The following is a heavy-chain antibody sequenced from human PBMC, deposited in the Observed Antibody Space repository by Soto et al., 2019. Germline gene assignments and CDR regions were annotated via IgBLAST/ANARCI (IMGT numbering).Heavy chain of an antibody. CDR1: GFTFSSYG. CDR3: AKDDTTYCGGDCYPDY. J-gene: IGHJ4*02. V-gene: IGHV3-30*18. D-gene: IGHD2-21*02. Sequence: QVQLVESGGGVVQPGRSLRLSCAASGFTFSSYGMHWVRQAPGKGLEWVAVISYDGSNKYYADSVKGRFTISRDNSKNTLYLQMNSLRAEDTAVYYCAKDDTTYCGGDCYPDYWGQGTLVTVSS. CDR2: ISYDGSNK.